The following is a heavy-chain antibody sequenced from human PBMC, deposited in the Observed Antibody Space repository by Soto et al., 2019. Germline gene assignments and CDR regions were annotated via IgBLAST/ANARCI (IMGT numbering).Heavy chain of an antibody. Sequence: TSETLSLTCTVSGGSISSSSYYWGWIRQPPWKGLEWIGSIYYGGSTSYNPSLKGRVTISLDTSKNQFSLRLNSVTAADTAVYYCARSSIKPQVFMYPFDSWSQGTLVTVSS. V-gene: IGHV4-39*01. J-gene: IGHJ4*02. CDR3: ARSSIKPQVFMYPFDS. CDR2: IYYGGST. CDR1: GGSISSSSYY. D-gene: IGHD3-3*01.